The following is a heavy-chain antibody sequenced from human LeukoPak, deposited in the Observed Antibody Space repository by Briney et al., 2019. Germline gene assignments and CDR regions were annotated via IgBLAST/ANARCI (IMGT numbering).Heavy chain of an antibody. CDR3: ARESGITMLRGAHTP. D-gene: IGHD3-10*01. V-gene: IGHV3-7*01. CDR1: GFTFSSDW. J-gene: IGHJ5*02. Sequence: GGSLRLSCAVSGFTFSSDWMIWVRQAPGKGLKWVANINPDGSEKNYVDSVRGRFTISRDNAKNSLYLQMNSLRAEDTAVYYCARESGITMLRGAHTPWGQGILVTVSS. CDR2: INPDGSEK.